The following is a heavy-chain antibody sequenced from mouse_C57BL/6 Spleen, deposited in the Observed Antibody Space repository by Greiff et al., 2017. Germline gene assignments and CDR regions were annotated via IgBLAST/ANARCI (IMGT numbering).Heavy chain of an antibody. Sequence: QVQLQQPGAELVKPGASVKLSCKASGYTFTSYWMHWVKQRPGQGLEWIGMIHPNSGSTNYNEKFKSKATLTVDKSSSTAYMQLSSLTSEDSAVYYCACGYGSSYWYFDVWGTGTTVTVSS. D-gene: IGHD1-1*01. V-gene: IGHV1-64*01. CDR3: ACGYGSSYWYFDV. CDR1: GYTFTSYW. CDR2: IHPNSGST. J-gene: IGHJ1*03.